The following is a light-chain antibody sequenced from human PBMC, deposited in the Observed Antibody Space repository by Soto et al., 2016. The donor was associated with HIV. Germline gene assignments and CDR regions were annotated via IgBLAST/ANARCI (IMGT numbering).Light chain of an antibody. J-gene: IGLJ1*01. CDR2: DDD. CDR1: DIGSKS. V-gene: IGLV3-21*03. CDR3: QVWDSSSGHFYV. Sequence: SYELPQPPSVSVAPGRTARITCGGNDIGSKSVHWYQQKPGQAPVLVVYDDDDRPSGIPERFSGSNSESTATLSITRVEAGDEADYYCQVWDSSSGHFYVFGTGTKVTVL.